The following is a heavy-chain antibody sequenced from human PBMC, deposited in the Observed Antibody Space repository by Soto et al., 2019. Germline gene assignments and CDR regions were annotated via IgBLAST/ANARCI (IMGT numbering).Heavy chain of an antibody. V-gene: IGHV5-51*01. D-gene: IGHD4-17*01. CDR1: GYTFTTFW. CDR2: IYPCDSYT. J-gene: IGHJ3*01. Sequence: VESLKISCKGSGYTFTTFWNGWVRQFPWKGLEWMGIIYPCDSYTRYSPSFRGQVTISADKSITTVYLQWSSLTASDTAMYYSAGLSQVFGDYVGAVEVWGEGTMVTAS. CDR3: AGLSQVFGDYVGAVEV.